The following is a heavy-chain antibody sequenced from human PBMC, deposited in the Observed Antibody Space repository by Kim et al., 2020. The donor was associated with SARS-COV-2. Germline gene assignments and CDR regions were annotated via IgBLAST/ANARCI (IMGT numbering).Heavy chain of an antibody. Sequence: SETLSLTCTVSGGSISSSSYYWGWIRQPPGKGLEWIGSIYYSGSTYYNPSLKSRVTISVDTSKNQFSLKLSSVTAADTAVYYCARPAPYFAVAGITLGSSNYFDYWGQGTLVTVSS. CDR1: GGSISSSSYY. V-gene: IGHV4-39*01. D-gene: IGHD6-19*01. CDR3: ARPAPYFAVAGITLGSSNYFDY. J-gene: IGHJ4*02. CDR2: IYYSGST.